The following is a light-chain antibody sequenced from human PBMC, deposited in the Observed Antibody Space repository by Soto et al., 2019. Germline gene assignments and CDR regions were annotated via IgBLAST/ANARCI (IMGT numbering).Light chain of an antibody. CDR3: QQYYSYWT. CDR2: DAS. J-gene: IGKJ1*01. CDR1: QTISNW. V-gene: IGKV1-5*01. Sequence: DIQMTQSPSTLSASVGDRVTITCRASQTISNWLAWYQQKPGKAPKLLIYDASSLEGGVPSRFSGSGSGTEVALTRSSLQPDDFATYYCQQYYSYWTFGQGTKVEIK.